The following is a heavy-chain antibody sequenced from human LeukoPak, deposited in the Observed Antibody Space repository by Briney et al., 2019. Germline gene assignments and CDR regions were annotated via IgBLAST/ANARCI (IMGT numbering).Heavy chain of an antibody. CDR2: ISSSGSTI. CDR1: GFTFSSYE. J-gene: IGHJ6*03. Sequence: GGSLRLSCAASGFTFSSYEMNWVRQAPGKGLEWVSYISSSGSTIYYADSVKGRFTISRDNAKNSLYLQMNSLRAEDTAVYYCARVGYYYDSSGYQYYYYYYYMDVWGKGTTVTISS. CDR3: ARVGYYYDSSGYQYYYYYYYMDV. V-gene: IGHV3-48*03. D-gene: IGHD3-22*01.